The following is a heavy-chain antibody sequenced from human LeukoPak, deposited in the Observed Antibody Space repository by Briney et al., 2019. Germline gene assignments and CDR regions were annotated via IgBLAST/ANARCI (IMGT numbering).Heavy chain of an antibody. CDR1: GGSISSYY. D-gene: IGHD3-3*01. CDR2: IYYSGST. CDR3: ARRGSGTLECLRRDYYGMDV. V-gene: IGHV4-59*08. Sequence: SETLSLTCTVSGGSISSYYWSWIRQPPGKGLEWIGYIYYSGSTNYNPSLKSRVTISVDTSKNQFSLKLSSVTAADTAVYYCARRGSGTLECLRRDYYGMDVWGQGTTVTVSS. J-gene: IGHJ6*02.